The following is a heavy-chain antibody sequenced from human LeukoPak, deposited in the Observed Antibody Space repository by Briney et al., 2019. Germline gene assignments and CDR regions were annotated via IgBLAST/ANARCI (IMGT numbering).Heavy chain of an antibody. Sequence: GGSLRLSCAASGFSFSSYEMNWVRLAPGKGLEWVSHISSSATNIYYADSVKGRFTISRDNAKNSLYLQTNSLRAENTAVYYCAKEGSYDALDIWGQGTMVTVSS. J-gene: IGHJ3*02. D-gene: IGHD1-26*01. CDR3: AKEGSYDALDI. CDR1: GFSFSSYE. CDR2: ISSSATNI. V-gene: IGHV3-48*03.